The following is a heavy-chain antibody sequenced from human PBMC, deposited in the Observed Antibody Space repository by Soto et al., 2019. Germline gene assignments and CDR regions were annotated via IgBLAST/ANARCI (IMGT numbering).Heavy chain of an antibody. V-gene: IGHV1-69*01. J-gene: IGHJ6*02. D-gene: IGHD2-8*01. CDR1: GGTFSSYA. Sequence: QVQLVQSGAEVKKPGSSVKVSCKASGGTFSSYAISWVRQAPGQGLEWMGGIIPIFGPANYAQKFQGRVTITSDESTSTAYMELSSLRSEDTAVYYCARDQAGYCTNGVCPPYYYYYGMDVWGQGTTVTVSS. CDR2: IIPIFGPA. CDR3: ARDQAGYCTNGVCPPYYYYYGMDV.